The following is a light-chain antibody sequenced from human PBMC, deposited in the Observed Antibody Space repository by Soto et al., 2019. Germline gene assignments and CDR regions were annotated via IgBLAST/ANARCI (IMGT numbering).Light chain of an antibody. J-gene: IGLJ3*02. V-gene: IGLV2-23*01. CDR1: NSDVGSHNF. CDR2: EAS. CDR3: CSLTNGATWV. Sequence: QSVLTQPAPVSGSPGQSITISCTGTNSDVGSHNFVSWYQQYPGKAPKLLIYEASKRPSGLSNRFSGSKSGNTASLTISGLQAEDEADYYCCSLTNGATWVFGGGTKLTVL.